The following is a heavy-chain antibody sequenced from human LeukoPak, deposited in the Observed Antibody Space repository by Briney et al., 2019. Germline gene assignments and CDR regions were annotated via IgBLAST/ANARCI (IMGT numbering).Heavy chain of an antibody. CDR3: ARGDRGIAAAGITI. CDR2: INSDGSST. V-gene: IGHV3-74*01. CDR1: GFTFSSHW. J-gene: IGHJ3*02. D-gene: IGHD6-13*01. Sequence: SGGSLRLSCAASGFTFSSHWMHWVRQAPGKGLVWVSRINSDGSSTSYADSVKGRFTISRDNAKNTLYLQMNSLRAEDTAVYYCARGDRGIAAAGITIWGQGTMVTVSS.